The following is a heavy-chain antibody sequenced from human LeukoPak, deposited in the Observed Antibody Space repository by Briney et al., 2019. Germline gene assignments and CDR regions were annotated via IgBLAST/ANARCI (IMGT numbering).Heavy chain of an antibody. J-gene: IGHJ4*02. D-gene: IGHD5-24*01. CDR2: IGIDSGNT. Sequence: GGSLRLSCAASGFTFSDYSMNWVRQAPGKGLEGISYIGIDSGNTNYADSVKCRLTISGDKAKNSPYLQMNSLRVEDTAVYYCARDYKYAFDNWGQGTLVTVSS. CDR1: GFTFSDYS. CDR3: ARDYKYAFDN. V-gene: IGHV3-48*01.